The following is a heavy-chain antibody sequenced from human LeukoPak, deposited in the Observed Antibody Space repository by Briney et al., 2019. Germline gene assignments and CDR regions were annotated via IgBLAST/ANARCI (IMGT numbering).Heavy chain of an antibody. CDR3: ARGDYGSGSFGY. CDR1: GGSFSGYY. D-gene: IGHD3-10*01. J-gene: IGHJ4*02. Sequence: PETLSLTCAVYGGSFSGYYWSWIRQPPGKGLEWIGEINHSGSTNYNPSRKSRVTISVDTSKNQFSLKLSSVTAADTAVYYCARGDYGSGSFGYWGQGTLVTVSS. CDR2: INHSGST. V-gene: IGHV4-34*01.